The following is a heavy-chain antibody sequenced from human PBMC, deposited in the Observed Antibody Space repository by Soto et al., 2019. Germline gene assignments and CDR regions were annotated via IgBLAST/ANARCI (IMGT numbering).Heavy chain of an antibody. D-gene: IGHD6-13*01. V-gene: IGHV3-21*01. CDR3: ASLYSTNYYYGMDV. J-gene: IGHJ6*02. Sequence: PGGSLRLSCAASGFTFSSYSMNWVRQAPGKGLEWVSFISSSSSYIYYADSVKGRFTISRDNAKNSLYLQMNSLRAEDTAVYYCASLYSTNYYYGMDVWGQGTTVTVSS. CDR1: GFTFSSYS. CDR2: ISSSSSYI.